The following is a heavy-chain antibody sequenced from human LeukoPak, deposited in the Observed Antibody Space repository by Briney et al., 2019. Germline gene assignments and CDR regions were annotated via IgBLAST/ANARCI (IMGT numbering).Heavy chain of an antibody. CDR2: IYYSGTT. J-gene: IGHJ6*03. Sequence: SETLSLTCTVSGGSISSYYWYWIRQPPGKGLEWIGYIYYSGTTNYNPSLKSRVTISIDTSKNQFSLKLSSVTAADTAVYYCASARVVAYYHMDVWGTGTTVTVSS. CDR3: ASARVVAYYHMDV. V-gene: IGHV4-59*01. D-gene: IGHD3-22*01. CDR1: GGSISSYY.